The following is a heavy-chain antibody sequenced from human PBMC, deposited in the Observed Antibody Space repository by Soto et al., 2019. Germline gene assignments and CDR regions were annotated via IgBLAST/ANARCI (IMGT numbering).Heavy chain of an antibody. CDR2: INPKSGGT. Sequence: ASVKVSCKASGYSFTDYHIHWVRQAPGQGLEWLGRINPKSGGTSTAQKFQGWVTMTTDTSISTASMKLTRLTSDDTAIHYCARGDSTDCSNGVCSFFYNHDMDVWGQGTTVTVSS. D-gene: IGHD2-8*01. J-gene: IGHJ6*02. CDR1: GYSFTDYH. V-gene: IGHV1-2*04. CDR3: ARGDSTDCSNGVCSFFYNHDMDV.